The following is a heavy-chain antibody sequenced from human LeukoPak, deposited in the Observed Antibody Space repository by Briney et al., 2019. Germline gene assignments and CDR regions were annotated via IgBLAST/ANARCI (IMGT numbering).Heavy chain of an antibody. Sequence: GASVKVSCKASGFTFSRYAMSWVRQAPGKGLEWVSVISGSGGSTYYADSVKGRFTISRDNSKNTLYLQMNSLRAEDTAVYYCAKNSLHSTTWKDYWGQGTLVTVSS. D-gene: IGHD2/OR15-2a*01. J-gene: IGHJ4*02. CDR1: GFTFSRYA. CDR2: ISGSGGST. V-gene: IGHV3-23*01. CDR3: AKNSLHSTTWKDY.